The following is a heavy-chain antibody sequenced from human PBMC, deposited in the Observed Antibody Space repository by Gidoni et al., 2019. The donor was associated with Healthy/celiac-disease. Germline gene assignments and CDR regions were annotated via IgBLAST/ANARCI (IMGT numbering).Heavy chain of an antibody. Sequence: STNYNPSLKSRVTISVDTSKNQFSLKLSSVTAADTAVYYCARGPATVTTEPLDYWGQGTLVTVSS. D-gene: IGHD4-17*01. CDR2: ST. J-gene: IGHJ4*02. CDR3: ARGPATVTTEPLDY. V-gene: IGHV4-59*09.